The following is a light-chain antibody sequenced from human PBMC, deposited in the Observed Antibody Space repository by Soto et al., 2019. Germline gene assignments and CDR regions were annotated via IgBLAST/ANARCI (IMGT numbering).Light chain of an antibody. CDR2: DVT. CDR3: WSYAGIYSLL. CDR1: STDIGYYDS. Sequence: QSALTQPRSVSGPPGQSVTISCTGTSTDIGYYDSVSWYQQHPGKAPKLNIYDVTERPSGVTGRLSGSKSGNTAFLTISGLQPDDEADYSCWSYAGIYSLLFGGGTKLTVL. V-gene: IGLV2-11*01. J-gene: IGLJ2*01.